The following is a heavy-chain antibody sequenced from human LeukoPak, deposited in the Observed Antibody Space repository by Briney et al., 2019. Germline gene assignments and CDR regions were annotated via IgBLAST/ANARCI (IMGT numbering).Heavy chain of an antibody. J-gene: IGHJ4*02. V-gene: IGHV3-23*01. CDR3: ARAYCSGGSCYFDY. CDR1: GFTFSIYW. Sequence: GGSLRLSCAASGFTFSIYWMSWVRQAPGKGLEWVSAISGSGGSTYYADSVKGRFTISRDNSKNTLYLQMNSLRAEDTAVYYCARAYCSGGSCYFDYWGQGALVTVSS. CDR2: ISGSGGST. D-gene: IGHD2-15*01.